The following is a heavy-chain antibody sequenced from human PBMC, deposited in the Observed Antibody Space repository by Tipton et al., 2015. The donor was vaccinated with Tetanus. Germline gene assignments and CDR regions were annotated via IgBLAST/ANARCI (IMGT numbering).Heavy chain of an antibody. CDR1: GGSMSPYY. J-gene: IGHJ4*02. Sequence: LRLSCSVSGGSMSPYYWSWIRQSPGTGLEWIGYIYSNGTTNYNPSLKSRVTMSVDTSKKQFSLKLNFVTAADTGVYYCARDGGDSGHWGQGTQVTVSS. V-gene: IGHV4-59*13. CDR2: IYSNGTT. CDR3: ARDGGDSGH. D-gene: IGHD2-21*01.